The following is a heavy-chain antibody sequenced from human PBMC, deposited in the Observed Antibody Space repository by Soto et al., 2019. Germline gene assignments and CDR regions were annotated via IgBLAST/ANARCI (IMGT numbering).Heavy chain of an antibody. V-gene: IGHV4-31*03. CDR3: VSQYYDILTGYYQADNWFDP. CDR1: GGSISSGGYY. J-gene: IGHJ5*02. Sequence: PSETLCLSYTVSGGSISSGGYYWSWIHQHPGKGLEWIGYIYYSGSTYYNPSLKSRVTISVDTSKNQFSLKLSSVTAADTAVYYCVSQYYDILTGYYQADNWFDPWGPGTLVTAPQ. CDR2: IYYSGST. D-gene: IGHD3-9*01.